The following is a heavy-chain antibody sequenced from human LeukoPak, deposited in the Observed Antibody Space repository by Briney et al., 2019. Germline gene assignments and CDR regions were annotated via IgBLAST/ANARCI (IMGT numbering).Heavy chain of an antibody. J-gene: IGHJ6*02. D-gene: IGHD3-10*01. CDR1: GFTFSSYA. CDR3: ARDITMVRGVIAYYYYYGMDV. Sequence: GGSLRLSCAASGFTFSSYAMSWVRQAPGKGLEWVSAISGSGESTYDKDSVKGRFTISRDNAKNSLYLQMNSLRAEDTAVYYCARDITMVRGVIAYYYYYGMDVWGQGTTVTVSS. CDR2: ISGSGEST. V-gene: IGHV3-23*01.